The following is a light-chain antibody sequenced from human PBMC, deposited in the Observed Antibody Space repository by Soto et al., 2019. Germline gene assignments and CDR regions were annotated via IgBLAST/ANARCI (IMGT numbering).Light chain of an antibody. CDR3: QQRSRGSRT. Sequence: EIVWTQSPATLSFSPGEIATLSCRATQSVCTYLAWYQQKPCQDPRLVVYDASNRPTGIPGRFSGSGPGTDFTLTIISLEREDFGVYYCQQRSRGSRTFGQGTKVEIK. CDR1: QSVCTY. J-gene: IGKJ1*01. V-gene: IGKV3-11*01. CDR2: DAS.